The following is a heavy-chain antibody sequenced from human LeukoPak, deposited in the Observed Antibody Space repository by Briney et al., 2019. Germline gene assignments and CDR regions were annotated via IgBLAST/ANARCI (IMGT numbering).Heavy chain of an antibody. CDR2: INPNSGVT. D-gene: IGHD3-10*01. Sequence: GASVKVSCKASGYTFTGYHVHWVRQAPGQGLEWMGRINPNSGVTNYAQKFQGRVTMTRHTSITTAHTELSRLRSDDTAVYYCARDRSGILGYYYNGMDVWGQGTTVTVSS. J-gene: IGHJ6*02. CDR1: GYTFTGYH. V-gene: IGHV1-2*06. CDR3: ARDRSGILGYYYNGMDV.